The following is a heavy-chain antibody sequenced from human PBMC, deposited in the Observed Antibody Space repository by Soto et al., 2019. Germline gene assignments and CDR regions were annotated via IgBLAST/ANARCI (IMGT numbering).Heavy chain of an antibody. CDR2: IYYSGST. D-gene: IGHD3-3*01. Sequence: PSETLSLTCGVSGGSINNGDYYWSWIRQSPGKGLEWIGHIYYSGSTYFNPSLKSRLSMSLDTSKNQFSPTLTSVTAADTSVYYCARGKCGVFGLAHTYWYFELWGRGTLVTVSS. V-gene: IGHV4-30-4*01. CDR1: GGSINNGDYY. J-gene: IGHJ2*01. CDR3: ARGKCGVFGLAHTYWYFEL.